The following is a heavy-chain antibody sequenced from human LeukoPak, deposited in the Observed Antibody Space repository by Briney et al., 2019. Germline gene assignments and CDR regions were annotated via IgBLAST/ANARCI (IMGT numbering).Heavy chain of an antibody. Sequence: GGSLRLSCAASGFTFKTHAMSWVRQAPGKGLEWVSSISSSSSYIYYADSVKGRFTISRDNAKNSLYLQMNSLRAEDTAVYYCARENSSGWYGFDYWGQGTLVTVSS. D-gene: IGHD6-19*01. CDR2: ISSSSSYI. J-gene: IGHJ4*02. CDR1: GFTFKTHA. CDR3: ARENSSGWYGFDY. V-gene: IGHV3-21*01.